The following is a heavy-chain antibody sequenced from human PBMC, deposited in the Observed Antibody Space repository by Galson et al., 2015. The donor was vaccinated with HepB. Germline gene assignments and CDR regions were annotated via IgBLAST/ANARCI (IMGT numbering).Heavy chain of an antibody. D-gene: IGHD6-19*01. Sequence: SLRLSCAASGFTFSSYWMSWVRQAPGKGLEWVANIKQDGSEKYYVDSVKGRFTISRDNAKNSLYLQMNSLRAEDTAVYYCARDWASLDSSGWGFDYWGQGTLVTVSS. CDR3: ARDWASLDSSGWGFDY. J-gene: IGHJ4*02. CDR2: IKQDGSEK. CDR1: GFTFSSYW. V-gene: IGHV3-7*03.